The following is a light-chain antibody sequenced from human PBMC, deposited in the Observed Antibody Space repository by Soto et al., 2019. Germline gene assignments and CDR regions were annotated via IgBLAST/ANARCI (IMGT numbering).Light chain of an antibody. CDR2: DAS. CDR1: QSVRNVY. V-gene: IGKV3-20*01. J-gene: IGKJ2*01. Sequence: EIVLTQSPGTLSLSPGERATLSCRASQSVRNVYLAWYQQKPGQAPRLLIYDASNRATGIPDRFSGSGSETDFTLTINRLETEDFAVYYCQQSGSSPRTFGQGTKLEI. CDR3: QQSGSSPRT.